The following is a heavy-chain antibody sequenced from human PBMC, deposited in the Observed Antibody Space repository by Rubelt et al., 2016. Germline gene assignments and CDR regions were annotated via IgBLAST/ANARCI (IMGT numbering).Heavy chain of an antibody. D-gene: IGHD3-10*01. J-gene: IGHJ5*01. CDR3: ARKVGAELWFGGRIDS. CDR1: GFTFSNYA. V-gene: IGHV3-23*04. CDR2: ISGAGDQT. Sequence: EVQLVESGGGLVQPGGSLRLSCAASGFTFSNYAMSWVRQAPGKGLEWVSVISGAGDQTYYADSVKGRFTISRDNSKNTLYLQRGSLGVEDTAVYVCARKVGAELWFGGRIDSWGQGTLVPVSS.